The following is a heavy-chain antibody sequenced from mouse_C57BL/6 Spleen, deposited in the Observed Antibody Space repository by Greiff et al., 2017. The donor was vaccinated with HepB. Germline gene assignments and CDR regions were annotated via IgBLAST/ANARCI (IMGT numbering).Heavy chain of an antibody. V-gene: IGHV1-72*01. CDR1: GYTFTSYW. CDR2: IDPNSGGT. J-gene: IGHJ3*01. Sequence: VKLQQPGAELVKPGASVKLSCKASGYTFTSYWMHWVKQRPGRGLEWIGRIDPNSGGTKYNEKFKSKATLTVDKPSSTAYMQRSSLTSEDSAVYYCARDDYGRGFAYWGQGTLVTVSA. CDR3: ARDDYGRGFAY. D-gene: IGHD2-4*01.